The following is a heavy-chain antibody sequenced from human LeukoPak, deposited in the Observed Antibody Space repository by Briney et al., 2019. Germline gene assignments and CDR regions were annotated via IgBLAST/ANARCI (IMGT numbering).Heavy chain of an antibody. V-gene: IGHV1-24*01. CDR1: GYTLTEVS. CDR3: ATGTVSSSWLGIFDF. J-gene: IGHJ4*02. Sequence: ASVKVSCKISGYTLTEVSMHWVRQAPGKGLEWMGRFDPEDGETLSAQRFQGRLTMTADTSADTAYMELSSLTSDDTALYYCATGTVSSSWLGIFDFWGQGTLVTVSS. D-gene: IGHD6-13*01. CDR2: FDPEDGET.